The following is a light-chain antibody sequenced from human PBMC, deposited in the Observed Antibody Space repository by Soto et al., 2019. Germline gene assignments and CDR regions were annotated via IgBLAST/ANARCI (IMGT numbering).Light chain of an antibody. V-gene: IGLV2-8*01. CDR3: CSHAGSNSYYL. Sequence: QSALTQPPSASGSPGQSVTISCTGSSSDIGAYNYVSWYQQRPGQVPKLIIYEVTKRPSGVPDRFSGSKSGNTASLTVSGRQADDEAVYYCCSHAGSNSYYLFGPGTKLTVL. CDR2: EVT. CDR1: SSDIGAYNY. J-gene: IGLJ1*01.